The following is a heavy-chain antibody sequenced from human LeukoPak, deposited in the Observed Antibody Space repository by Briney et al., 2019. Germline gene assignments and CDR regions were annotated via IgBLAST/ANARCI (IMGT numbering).Heavy chain of an antibody. CDR1: GYTFTNYG. V-gene: IGHV1-18*01. CDR3: ARVGVGSIAGTFDY. Sequence: ASVKVSCKASGYTFTNYGINWVRQAPGQGLEWMGWISGYNGNTNYAQKLQGRVTMTTDTSTSTAYMELRSLRSDDTAVYYCARVGVGSIAGTFDYWGQGTLVTVSS. CDR2: ISGYNGNT. D-gene: IGHD6-13*01. J-gene: IGHJ4*02.